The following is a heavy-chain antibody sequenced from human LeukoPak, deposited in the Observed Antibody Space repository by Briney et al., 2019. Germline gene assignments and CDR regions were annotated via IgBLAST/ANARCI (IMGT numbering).Heavy chain of an antibody. CDR1: GFTFSTYG. V-gene: IGHV3-33*01. D-gene: IGHD4-23*01. CDR3: ARLLFDYGGNSAFDY. J-gene: IGHJ4*02. CDR2: IWYDGSNK. Sequence: GGSLRLSCAASGFTFSTYGMHWVRQAPGKGLEWVAGIWYDGSNKYYADSVKGRFTISRDNSKNTLYLQMNSLRAEDTAVYYCARLLFDYGGNSAFDYWGQGTLVTVSS.